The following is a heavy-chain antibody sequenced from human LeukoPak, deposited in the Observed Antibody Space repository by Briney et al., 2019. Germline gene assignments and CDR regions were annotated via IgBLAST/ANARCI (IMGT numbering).Heavy chain of an antibody. Sequence: PAESMTLSCAASGLTVSSNYMSWVRQAPGKGLEWDSATSGSGDSTYYANSVKGRFTISRDNSKNTLYLQMNSLRAEDTAVYYCAGGATAIPGDAFDIWGQGTMVTVSS. J-gene: IGHJ3*02. CDR1: GLTVSSNY. CDR2: TSGSGDST. CDR3: AGGATAIPGDAFDI. V-gene: IGHV3-23*01. D-gene: IGHD2-2*02.